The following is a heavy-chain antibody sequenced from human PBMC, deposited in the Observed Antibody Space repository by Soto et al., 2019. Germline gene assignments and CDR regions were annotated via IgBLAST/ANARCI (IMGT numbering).Heavy chain of an antibody. J-gene: IGHJ4*02. Sequence: QVQLQQWGAGLLKPSETLSLTCAVYGGSFSGDYWSWIRQPPGKGLEWIGEINHSGSTNYNLSLRSRVTISVDTSKIQFSLKLSSVTAAYTAVYYCARGRGSFWSGYYEYYFDYWGQGTLVTVSS. D-gene: IGHD3-3*01. CDR2: INHSGST. CDR1: GGSFSGDY. CDR3: ARGRGSFWSGYYEYYFDY. V-gene: IGHV4-34*01.